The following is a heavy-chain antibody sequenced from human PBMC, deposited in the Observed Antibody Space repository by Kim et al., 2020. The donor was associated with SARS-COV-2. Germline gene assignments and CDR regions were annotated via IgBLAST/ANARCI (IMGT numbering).Heavy chain of an antibody. CDR1: GFTFSSYA. CDR3: AKSLSEWLVRGRGIDY. J-gene: IGHJ4*02. Sequence: GGSLRLSCAASGFTFSSYAMSWVRQAPGKGLEWVSGISGSGGSTYYADPVKGRFTISRDNSKNTLYLQMNSLRAEDTAVYYCAKSLSEWLVRGRGIDYWGQGTLVTVSS. CDR2: ISGSGGST. D-gene: IGHD6-19*01. V-gene: IGHV3-23*01.